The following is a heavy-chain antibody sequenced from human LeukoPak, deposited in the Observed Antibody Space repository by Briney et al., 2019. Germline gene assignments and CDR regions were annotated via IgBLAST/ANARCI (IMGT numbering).Heavy chain of an antibody. J-gene: IGHJ6*03. D-gene: IGHD1-26*01. V-gene: IGHV1-46*01. Sequence: GASVKVSCKASGYTFTSYYMHWVRQVPGQGLEWMGLINPSGGSTSYAQKFQGRVTMTRDTSTSTVYMELSSLRSEDTAVYYCARAGNSGSYYFFGYMDVWGKGTTVTVSS. CDR1: GYTFTSYY. CDR2: INPSGGST. CDR3: ARAGNSGSYYFFGYMDV.